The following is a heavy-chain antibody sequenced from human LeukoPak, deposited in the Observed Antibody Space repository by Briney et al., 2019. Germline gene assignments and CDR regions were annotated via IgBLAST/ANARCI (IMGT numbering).Heavy chain of an antibody. J-gene: IGHJ6*02. V-gene: IGHV3-30*03. CDR1: GFTFSSYG. Sequence: GGSLRLSCAAPGFTFSSYGMHWVRQAPGKGLEWVAVISYDGSNKYYADSVKGRFTISRDNSKNTLYLQMNSLRAEDTAVYYCARAQSDGMDVWGQGTTVTVSS. CDR2: ISYDGSNK. CDR3: ARAQSDGMDV.